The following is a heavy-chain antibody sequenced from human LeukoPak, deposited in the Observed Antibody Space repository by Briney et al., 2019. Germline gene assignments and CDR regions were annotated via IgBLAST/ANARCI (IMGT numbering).Heavy chain of an antibody. CDR1: GYTFTGYY. V-gene: IGHV1-2*04. CDR3: ARGGYYGSHIDNWFDP. J-gene: IGHJ5*02. Sequence: ASVKVSCKASGYTFTGYYMHWVRQALGQGLEWMGWINPNSGGTNYAQKFQGWVTMTRDTSISTAYMELSRLRSDDTAVYYCARGGYYGSHIDNWFDPWGQGTLVTVSS. CDR2: INPNSGGT. D-gene: IGHD3-10*01.